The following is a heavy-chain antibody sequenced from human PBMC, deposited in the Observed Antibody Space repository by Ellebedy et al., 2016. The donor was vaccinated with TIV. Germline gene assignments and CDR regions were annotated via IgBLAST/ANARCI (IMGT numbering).Heavy chain of an antibody. V-gene: IGHV3-66*01. J-gene: IGHJ4*02. D-gene: IGHD3-22*01. CDR3: ARIHSDGNGWYQFDS. CDR1: GFSVSGTY. Sequence: PGGSLRLSCAGSGFSVSGTYMGWVRQAPGKGLEWVSVIFSGSSTDYAESVKGRFSISRDSSENTLNLQMNSLRAEDTAVYYCARIHSDGNGWYQFDSWGQGTLVTVSS. CDR2: IFSGSST.